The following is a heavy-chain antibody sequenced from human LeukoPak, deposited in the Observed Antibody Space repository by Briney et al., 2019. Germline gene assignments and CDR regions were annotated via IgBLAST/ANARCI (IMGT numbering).Heavy chain of an antibody. CDR2: IIGSGDNT. CDR1: GFTFSNYV. Sequence: PGGSLRLSCVGSGFTFSNYVMSWVRQAPGKGLEWVSAIIGSGDNTYYADSVKGRFTVSRDNSKNTLYLQMNSLRAEDTAVYYCANQNSGLDVWGQGTTVTVSS. CDR3: ANQNSGLDV. V-gene: IGHV3-23*01. J-gene: IGHJ6*02.